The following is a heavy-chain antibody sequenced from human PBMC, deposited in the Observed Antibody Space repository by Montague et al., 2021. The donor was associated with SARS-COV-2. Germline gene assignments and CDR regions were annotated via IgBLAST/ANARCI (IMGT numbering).Heavy chain of an antibody. D-gene: IGHD6-13*01. J-gene: IGHJ4*02. CDR3: ARAPGRAALGTPAYFDY. Sequence: SLRLSCAASGFTFSSYSMNWVRQAPGKGLEWVSYISSSSSTIYYADSVKGRFTISRDNVKNSLYLQMNSLRDEDTAVYYCARAPGRAALGTPAYFDYWGQGTLVTVSS. V-gene: IGHV3-48*02. CDR1: GFTFSSYS. CDR2: ISSSSSTI.